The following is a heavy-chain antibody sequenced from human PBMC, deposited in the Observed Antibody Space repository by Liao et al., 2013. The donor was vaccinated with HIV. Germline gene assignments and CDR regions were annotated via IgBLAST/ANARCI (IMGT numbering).Heavy chain of an antibody. D-gene: IGHD6-6*01. CDR2: IFYSGST. J-gene: IGHJ4*02. V-gene: IGHV4-59*01. Sequence: QVQLQESGPGLVKPSETLSLSCTVSGGSISRYYWSWIRQPPGKGLEWIGYIFYSGSTNYNPSLKSRVTISVDTSKNQFSLKLTSVTAADTAVYYCARDGSSSPLDSWGQGTLVTVSS. CDR3: ARDGSSSPLDS. CDR1: GGSISRYY.